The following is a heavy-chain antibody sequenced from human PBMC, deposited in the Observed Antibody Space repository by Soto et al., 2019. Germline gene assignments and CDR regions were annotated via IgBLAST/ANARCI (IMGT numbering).Heavy chain of an antibody. V-gene: IGHV4-34*01. Sequence: SENLSLTYAVYGGSFSGYYWSWIRQSPGKGLEWIGEINHSGTTNYNPSLKSRVTTSVDTSKNQFSLKLSSVTAADTAVYYCARGISMIVWGQ. CDR2: INHSGTT. J-gene: IGHJ3*01. D-gene: IGHD3-22*01. CDR3: ARGISMIV. CDR1: GGSFSGYY.